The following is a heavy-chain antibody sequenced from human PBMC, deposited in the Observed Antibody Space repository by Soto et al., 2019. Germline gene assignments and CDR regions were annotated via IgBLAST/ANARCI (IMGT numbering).Heavy chain of an antibody. CDR3: AKGNNYGGLSRGDAFDL. J-gene: IGHJ3*01. CDR2: MNPNNGNT. CDR1: GYTFTSYD. D-gene: IGHD4-17*01. Sequence: ASVKVSCKASGYTFTSYDINWVRQATGQGLEWMGWMNPNNGNTGYAEKFQGRVTITRNTAIRTAYMEVSSLRSEDTAVYYCAKGNNYGGLSRGDAFDLWGQGTMVTVSS. V-gene: IGHV1-8*01.